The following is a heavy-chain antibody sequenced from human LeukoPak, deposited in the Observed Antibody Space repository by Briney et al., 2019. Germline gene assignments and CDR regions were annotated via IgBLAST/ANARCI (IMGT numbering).Heavy chain of an antibody. Sequence: SQTLSLTCTVSGGSISSGSYYWSWIRQPAGKGLEWIGRIYTSGSTNYNPSLKIRVTISVDTSENQFSLKLSSVTAADTAVYYCARDWGYCSGGSCYFWFDPWGQGPLVTVSS. CDR1: GGSISSGSYY. J-gene: IGHJ5*02. D-gene: IGHD2-15*01. V-gene: IGHV4-61*02. CDR3: ARDWGYCSGGSCYFWFDP. CDR2: IYTSGST.